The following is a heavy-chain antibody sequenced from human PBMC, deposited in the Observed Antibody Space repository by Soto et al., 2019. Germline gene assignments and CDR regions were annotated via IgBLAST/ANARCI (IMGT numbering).Heavy chain of an antibody. J-gene: IGHJ5*02. D-gene: IGHD2-15*01. Sequence: ASVKVSCKASGYTFSSYGISWVRQATGQGLEWLGWMNPNSGNTGYAQKFQGRVTMTRNTSISTAYMELSSLRSEDTAVYYCARVVVVAATPADWFDPWGQGTLVTVSS. CDR1: GYTFSSYG. CDR2: MNPNSGNT. CDR3: ARVVVVAATPADWFDP. V-gene: IGHV1-8*02.